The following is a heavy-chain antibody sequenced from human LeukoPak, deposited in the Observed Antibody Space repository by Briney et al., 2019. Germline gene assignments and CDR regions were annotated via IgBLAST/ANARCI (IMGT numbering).Heavy chain of an antibody. J-gene: IGHJ6*02. CDR2: IWYDGSNK. Sequence: GGSLRLSSAASGFTFSSYGMHWVRQAPGKGLEWVAVIWYDGSNKYYADSVKGRFTISRDNSKNTLYLQMNSLRAEDTAVYYCARLELGFYGMDVWGQGTTVTVSS. CDR1: GFTFSSYG. D-gene: IGHD6-6*01. V-gene: IGHV3-33*01. CDR3: ARLELGFYGMDV.